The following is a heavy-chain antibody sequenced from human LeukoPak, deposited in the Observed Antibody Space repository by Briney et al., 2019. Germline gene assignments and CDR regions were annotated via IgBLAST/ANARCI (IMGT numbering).Heavy chain of an antibody. V-gene: IGHV1-69*01. D-gene: IGHD1-26*01. CDR1: GGTFSSYA. CDR2: IIPIFGTA. Sequence: SVKVSCKASGGTFSSYAISWVRQAPGQGLEWMGGIIPIFGTANYAQKFQGRVTITADGSTSTAYMELSSLRSEDTAVYYCARVGSGSYPPYYYGMDVWGQGTTVTVSS. CDR3: ARVGSGSYPPYYYGMDV. J-gene: IGHJ6*02.